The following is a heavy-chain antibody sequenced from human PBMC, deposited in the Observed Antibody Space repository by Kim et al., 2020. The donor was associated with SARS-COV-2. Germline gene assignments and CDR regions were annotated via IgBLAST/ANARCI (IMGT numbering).Heavy chain of an antibody. V-gene: IGHV4-39*01. Sequence: SETLSLTCTVSGGSITSRTYYWTWIRQPPGQGLEWIGSVSYSGGNYYDTSRITLSLDAPKNEFSLKLTSVTAADTAVYFCAGHASSRYYLDYWGQGALVTVSS. J-gene: IGHJ4*02. D-gene: IGHD1-1*01. CDR2: VSYSGGN. CDR3: AGHASSRYYLDY. CDR1: GGSITSRTYY.